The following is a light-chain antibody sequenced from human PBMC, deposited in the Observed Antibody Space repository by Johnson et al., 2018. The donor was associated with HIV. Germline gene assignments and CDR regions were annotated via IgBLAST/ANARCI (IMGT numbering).Light chain of an antibody. CDR3: GTWDSSLSAHV. J-gene: IGLJ1*01. Sequence: QAVLTQPPSVSAAPGQKVTISCSGSSSDMGNYAVSWYQQLPGTAPKLLIYENNKRPSGIPDRFSGSKSGTSATLGITGLQTGDEADYYCGTWDSSLSAHVFGTRTKVTVL. V-gene: IGLV1-51*02. CDR1: SSDMGNYA. CDR2: ENN.